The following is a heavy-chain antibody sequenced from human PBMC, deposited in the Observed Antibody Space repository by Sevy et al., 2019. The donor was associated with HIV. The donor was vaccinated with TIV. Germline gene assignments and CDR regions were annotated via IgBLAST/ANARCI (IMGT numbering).Heavy chain of an antibody. CDR1: GFTFSSYR. CDR3: ARAVLEISTWRSDY. D-gene: IGHD1-1*01. J-gene: IGHJ4*02. V-gene: IGHV3-21*01. CDR2: ISSTSGYI. Sequence: GGSLRLTCAASGFTFSSYRMTWVRQAPGKGLEWVSCISSTSGYINYADSVKGRFTISRDNAKNLLYLQMDSLRAEDTAVYYCARAVLEISTWRSDYWGQGTLVTVSS.